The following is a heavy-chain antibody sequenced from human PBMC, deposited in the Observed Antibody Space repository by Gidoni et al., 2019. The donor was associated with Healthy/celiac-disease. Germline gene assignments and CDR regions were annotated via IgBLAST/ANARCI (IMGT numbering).Heavy chain of an antibody. V-gene: IGHV3-23*01. CDR3: AKPGDSSGYPGSFDI. D-gene: IGHD3-22*01. CDR2: ISGSGGST. CDR1: GFTFRSYA. Sequence: EVQLLESGGGLVQPVGSLRLSCAASGFTFRSYAMSRVRQAPGKGLEWVSAISGSGGSTYYADSVKGRFTISRDNSKNTLYLQMNSLRAEDTAVYYCAKPGDSSGYPGSFDIWGQGTMVTVSS. J-gene: IGHJ3*02.